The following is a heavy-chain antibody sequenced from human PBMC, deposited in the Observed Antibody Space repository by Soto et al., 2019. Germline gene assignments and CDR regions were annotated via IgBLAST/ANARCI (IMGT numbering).Heavy chain of an antibody. CDR1: GFTFSSYS. D-gene: IGHD6-6*01. CDR2: ISSSSSTI. Sequence: EVQLVESGGGLVQPGGSLRLSCAASGFTFSSYSMNWVRQAPGKGLEWVSYISSSSSTIYYADSVKGRFTISRDNAKNSLYLQMNSLRDEDTAVYYCARESSSSAYNWFDPWGQGTLVTVSS. CDR3: ARESSSSAYNWFDP. J-gene: IGHJ5*02. V-gene: IGHV3-48*02.